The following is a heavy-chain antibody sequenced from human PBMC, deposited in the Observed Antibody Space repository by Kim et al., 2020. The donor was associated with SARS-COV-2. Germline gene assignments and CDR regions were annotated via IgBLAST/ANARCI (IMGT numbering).Heavy chain of an antibody. CDR3: AREGGSRGI. J-gene: IGHJ3*02. CDR2: EK. Sequence: EKYNVDAVEGRFTLARDNAKNSLYLQMNSRGAEDTAVYYCAREGGSRGIWGQGTMVTVSS. V-gene: IGHV3-7*01. D-gene: IGHD1-26*01.